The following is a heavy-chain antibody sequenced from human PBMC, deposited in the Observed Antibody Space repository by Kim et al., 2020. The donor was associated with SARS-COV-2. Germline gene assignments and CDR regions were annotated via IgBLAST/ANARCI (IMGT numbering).Heavy chain of an antibody. J-gene: IGHJ6*02. D-gene: IGHD3-22*01. V-gene: IGHV3-53*01. Sequence: GGSLRLSCAASGFTVSSNYMSWVRQAPGKGLEWVSVIYSGGSTYYADSVKGRFTISRDNSKNTLYLQMNSLRAEDTAVYYCARDGGSGDYYYDNSGYYRGGYGMDVWGQGTTVTVSS. CDR3: ARDGGSGDYYYDNSGYYRGGYGMDV. CDR2: IYSGGST. CDR1: GFTVSSNY.